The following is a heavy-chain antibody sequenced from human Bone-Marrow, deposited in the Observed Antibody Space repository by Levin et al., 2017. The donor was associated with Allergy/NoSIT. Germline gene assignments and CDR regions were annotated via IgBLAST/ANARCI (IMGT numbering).Heavy chain of an antibody. J-gene: IGHJ4*02. V-gene: IGHV3-21*01. Sequence: GESLKISCAASEFTFKNYWMNWVRQAPGKGLEWVSSIASSGSFIYYADSVKGRFTISRDNAKNSLYLQMNSLRAEDTAVYYCMASDFWGQGTLVTVSS. CDR1: EFTFKNYW. CDR3: MASDF. D-gene: IGHD3-3*01. CDR2: IASSGSFI.